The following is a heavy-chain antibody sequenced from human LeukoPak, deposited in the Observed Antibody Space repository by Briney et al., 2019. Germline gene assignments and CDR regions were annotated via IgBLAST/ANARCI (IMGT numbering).Heavy chain of an antibody. J-gene: IGHJ6*03. D-gene: IGHD1-26*01. V-gene: IGHV4-39*07. CDR2: IYYSGST. CDR3: ARIPGIVGATYYYYYMDV. CDR1: GGSISSSSYY. Sequence: SETLSLTCTVSGGSISSSSYYWGWIRQPPGKGLEWIGSIYYSGSTCYNPSLKSRVTISVDTSKNQFSLKLSSVTAADTAVYYCARIPGIVGATYYYYYMDVWGKGTTVTVSS.